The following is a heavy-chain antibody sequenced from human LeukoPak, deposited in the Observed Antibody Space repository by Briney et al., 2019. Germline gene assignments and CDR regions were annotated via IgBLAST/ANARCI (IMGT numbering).Heavy chain of an antibody. V-gene: IGHV1-18*01. CDR1: GYTFTSYG. D-gene: IGHD4-17*01. CDR3: ARYNYGDYIDAFDI. CDR2: ISAYNGNT. J-gene: IGHJ3*02. Sequence: GASVNVSCTASGYTFTSYGISWVRQAPGQGLEWMGWISAYNGNTNYAQKLQGRVTMTTDTSTSTAYMELRSLRSDDTAVYYCARYNYGDYIDAFDIWGQGTMVTVSS.